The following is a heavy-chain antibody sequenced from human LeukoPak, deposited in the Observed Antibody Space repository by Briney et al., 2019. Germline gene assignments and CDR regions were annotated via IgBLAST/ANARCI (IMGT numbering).Heavy chain of an antibody. J-gene: IGHJ4*02. CDR2: IYHSGST. Sequence: PSQTLSLTCAVSGGSISSGGYSWSWIRQPPGKGLEWIVYIYHSGSTYYNPSLKSRVTISVDRSKNQFSLKLSSVTAADTAVYYCARVFANSGYWYYFDYWGQGTLVTVSS. CDR1: GGSISSGGYS. D-gene: IGHD5-12*01. CDR3: ARVFANSGYWYYFDY. V-gene: IGHV4-30-2*01.